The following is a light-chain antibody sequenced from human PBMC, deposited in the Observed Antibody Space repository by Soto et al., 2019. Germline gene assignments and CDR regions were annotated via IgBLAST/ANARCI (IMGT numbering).Light chain of an antibody. CDR3: QQYYSYPRA. V-gene: IGKV1-8*01. Sequence: AIRMTQTPSSLSASTGDRVTITCRASQGISSYLAWYQQKPGKAPKLLIYAASTLQSGVPSRFSGSGSGTDFTLTISCLQSEDFATYYCQQYYSYPRAFGQGTMA. CDR1: QGISSY. CDR2: AAS. J-gene: IGKJ1*01.